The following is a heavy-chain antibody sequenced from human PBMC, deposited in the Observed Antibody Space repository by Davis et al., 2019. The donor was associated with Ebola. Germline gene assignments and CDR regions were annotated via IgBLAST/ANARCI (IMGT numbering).Heavy chain of an antibody. CDR2: ISTSSSYK. V-gene: IGHV3-11*06. CDR3: AREGDIVVVPGLSYYYYGMDV. D-gene: IGHD2-2*01. CDR1: GFTFSDYY. J-gene: IGHJ6*02. Sequence: GGSLRLSCAASGFTFSDYYMSWIRQAPGKGLEWLSFISTSSSYKNYADSVKGRFTISRDNAENSLYLQMNRLRAEDTAVYYCAREGDIVVVPGLSYYYYGMDVWGQGTTVTVSS.